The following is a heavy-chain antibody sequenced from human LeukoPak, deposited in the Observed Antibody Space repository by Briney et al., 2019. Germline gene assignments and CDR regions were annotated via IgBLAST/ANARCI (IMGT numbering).Heavy chain of an antibody. CDR2: ISDSGSGVRI. Sequence: PGGSLRLSCAASGFTFSSYAMSWVRQAPGKGLEWVSVISDSGSGVRIFDADSVRGRFTISRDNSKNTLYLQMNSLRAEDTAVYYCAKDRSYLRDFDYWGQGTLVTVSS. J-gene: IGHJ4*02. CDR3: AKDRSYLRDFDY. V-gene: IGHV3-23*01. CDR1: GFTFSSYA. D-gene: IGHD2-15*01.